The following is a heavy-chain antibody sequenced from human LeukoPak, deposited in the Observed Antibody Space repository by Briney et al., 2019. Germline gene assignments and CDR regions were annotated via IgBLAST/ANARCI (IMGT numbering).Heavy chain of an antibody. V-gene: IGHV3-20*04. CDR1: GFRFDDHG. CDR2: INWNGGST. Sequence: GGSLRLSCAAPGFRFDDHGMSWVRQAPGKGLEWVSGINWNGGSTGYGDSVKGRFTISRDNAKNSLYLQMNSLRAEDTALYYCAGGDRNGWYFDYWGQGILVTVSS. D-gene: IGHD6-19*01. CDR3: AGGDRNGWYFDY. J-gene: IGHJ4*02.